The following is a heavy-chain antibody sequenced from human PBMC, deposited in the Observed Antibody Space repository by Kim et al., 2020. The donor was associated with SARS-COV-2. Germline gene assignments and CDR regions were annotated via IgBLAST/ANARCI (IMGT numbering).Heavy chain of an antibody. J-gene: IGHJ4*02. D-gene: IGHD3-10*01. CDR2: TK. Sequence: TKSFVDYVKGRFTSSRDNAKNSVYLQMNSLGDEDTAVYYCVRGNYGNFDYWGQGTLVTVTS. V-gene: IGHV3-48*02. CDR3: VRGNYGNFDY.